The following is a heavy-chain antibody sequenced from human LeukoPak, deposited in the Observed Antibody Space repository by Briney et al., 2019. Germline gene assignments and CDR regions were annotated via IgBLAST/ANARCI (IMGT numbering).Heavy chain of an antibody. Sequence: GGSLRLSCAASGFTFSSYAMSWVRQAPGKGLEWVSAISGSGGSTYYADSVKGRFTISRDNSKNTLYLQMNSLRAEDTAVYYCARVGRYSNYAPNTERYYFDYWGQGTLVTVSS. CDR3: ARVGRYSNYAPNTERYYFDY. D-gene: IGHD4-11*01. CDR2: ISGSGGST. CDR1: GFTFSSYA. J-gene: IGHJ4*02. V-gene: IGHV3-23*01.